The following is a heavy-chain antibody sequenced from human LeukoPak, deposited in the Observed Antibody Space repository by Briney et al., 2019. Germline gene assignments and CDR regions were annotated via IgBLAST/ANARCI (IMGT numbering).Heavy chain of an antibody. J-gene: IGHJ5*02. V-gene: IGHV1-69*13. D-gene: IGHD3-22*01. CDR1: GGTFSSYA. Sequence: ASVKVSCKASGGTFSSYAISWVRQAPGQGLEWMGGIIPIFGTANYAQKFQGRVTTTADESTSTAYMELSSLRSEDTAVYYCARDPPYYDSSGYPYDDWFDPWGQGTLVTVSS. CDR3: ARDPPYYDSSGYPYDDWFDP. CDR2: IIPIFGTA.